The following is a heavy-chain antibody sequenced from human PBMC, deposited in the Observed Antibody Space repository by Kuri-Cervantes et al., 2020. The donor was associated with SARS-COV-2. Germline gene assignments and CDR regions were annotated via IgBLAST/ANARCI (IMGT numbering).Heavy chain of an antibody. V-gene: IGHV1-18*01. CDR3: ARSHTLYGGNSSPWDY. J-gene: IGHJ4*02. CDR2: INPYNDNT. D-gene: IGHD4-23*01. Sequence: ASVKVSCKASGYTFKTYGISWVRQAPGRGLEWMGYINPYNDNTNYAQIIQGRVTLTTDTSTNTAYMELRSLRSFDTAVYFCARSHTLYGGNSSPWDYWGQGTLVTDSS. CDR1: GYTFKTYG.